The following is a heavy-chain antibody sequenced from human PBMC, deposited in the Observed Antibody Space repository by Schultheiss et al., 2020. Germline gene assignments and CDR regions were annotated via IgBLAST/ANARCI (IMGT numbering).Heavy chain of an antibody. CDR1: GFTFSSYA. V-gene: IGHV3-74*01. Sequence: GGSLRLSCAASGFTFSSYAMSWVRQAPGKGLEWVSRINSDGSSRSYADSVKGRFTISRDNAKNTLYLQMNSLRADDTAVYYCTRTFRGVTDYWGQGALVTVSS. CDR3: TRTFRGVTDY. D-gene: IGHD3-16*01. CDR2: INSDGSSR. J-gene: IGHJ4*02.